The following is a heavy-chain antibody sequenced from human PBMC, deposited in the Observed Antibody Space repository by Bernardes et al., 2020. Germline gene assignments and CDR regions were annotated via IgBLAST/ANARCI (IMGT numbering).Heavy chain of an antibody. V-gene: IGHV3-30*18. J-gene: IGHJ4*02. CDR3: AKDRLAYCGGDCYLSYFDY. D-gene: IGHD2-21*01. CDR1: GFTFSSYG. Sequence: GGSLRLSCAASGFTFSSYGMHWVRQAPGKGLEWVAVISYDGSNKYYADSVKGRFTISRDNSKNTLYLQMNSLRAEDTAVYYCAKDRLAYCGGDCYLSYFDYWGQGTLVTVSS. CDR2: ISYDGSNK.